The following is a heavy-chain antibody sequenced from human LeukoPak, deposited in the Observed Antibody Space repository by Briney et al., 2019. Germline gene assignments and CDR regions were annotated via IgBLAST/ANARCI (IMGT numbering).Heavy chain of an antibody. Sequence: GGSLRLSCAASGFTVSSNYMSWVRQAPGKGLEWVSVIYSGGSTYYADSVKGRFTISRDNSKNTLYLQMNSLRAEDTAVYYCAREMFPNWFDPWGREPWSPSPQ. CDR3: AREMFPNWFDP. CDR2: IYSGGST. J-gene: IGHJ5*02. D-gene: IGHD3-10*02. CDR1: GFTVSSNY. V-gene: IGHV3-66*02.